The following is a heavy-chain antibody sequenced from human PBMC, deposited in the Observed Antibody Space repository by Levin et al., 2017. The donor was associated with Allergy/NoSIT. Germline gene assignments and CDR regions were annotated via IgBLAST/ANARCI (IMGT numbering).Heavy chain of an antibody. CDR3: AKVRGTGVWYFDY. D-gene: IGHD1-14*01. CDR2: IGGSDGNT. J-gene: IGHJ4*02. V-gene: IGHV3-23*01. Sequence: HPGGSLRLSCAASGFTFSNYAMNWVRQAPGKGLEWVSAIGGSDGNTYYADSVRGRFTISRDNSKNTLYLQMNSLRAEDTAVYYCAKVRGTGVWYFDYWGQGTLVTVSS. CDR1: GFTFSNYA.